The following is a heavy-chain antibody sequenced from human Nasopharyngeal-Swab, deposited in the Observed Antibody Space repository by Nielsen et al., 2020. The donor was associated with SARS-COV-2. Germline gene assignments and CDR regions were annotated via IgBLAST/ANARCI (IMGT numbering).Heavy chain of an antibody. V-gene: IGHV3-48*02. CDR2: SSSSSSTI. J-gene: IGHJ6*02. Sequence: VRQAPGKGLEWVSYSSSSSSTIYYADSVKGRFTISRDNAKNSLYLQMNSLRDEDTAVYYCARAPIYSYGYDYYGMDVWGQGTTVTVSS. CDR3: ARAPIYSYGYDYYGMDV. D-gene: IGHD5-18*01.